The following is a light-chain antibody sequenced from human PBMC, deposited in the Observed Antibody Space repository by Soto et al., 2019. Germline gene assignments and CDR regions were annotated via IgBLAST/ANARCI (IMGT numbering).Light chain of an antibody. V-gene: IGLV1-47*01. CDR1: SSNIGTNY. Sequence: QSVLTQPPSASGTPGQRVTISCSGSSSNIGTNYVYWYQQLPGTAPKLLIDRNNQRPSGVPDRFSGSKSGTSASLASSGLLSEDEADYYCAAWDDRLRGLYVFGIGTKLTVL. CDR2: RNN. CDR3: AAWDDRLRGLYV. J-gene: IGLJ1*01.